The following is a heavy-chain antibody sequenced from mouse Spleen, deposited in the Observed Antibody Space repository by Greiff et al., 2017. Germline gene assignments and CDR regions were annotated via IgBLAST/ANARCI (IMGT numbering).Heavy chain of an antibody. CDR2: IYYSGTI. CDR1: GISITTGNYR. V-gene: IGHV3-5*01. Sequence: EVQLQQSGPGLVKPSQTVFLTCTVTGISITTGNYRWSWIRQFPGNKLEWIGYIYYSGTITYNPSLTSRTTITRDTPKNQFFLEMNSLTAEDTATYYCARQYDYGAMDYWGQGTSVTVSS. J-gene: IGHJ4*01. CDR3: ARQYDYGAMDY.